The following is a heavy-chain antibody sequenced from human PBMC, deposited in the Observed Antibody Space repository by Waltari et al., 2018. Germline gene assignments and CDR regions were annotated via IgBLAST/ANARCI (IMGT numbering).Heavy chain of an antibody. CDR3: ARRSGYSSSRYKVYYYYYMDV. CDR2: IYYSGRT. Sequence: QVQLQESGPGLVKPSETLSLTCTVSGGSISSYYWSWIRQPPGKGLEWIGYIYYSGRTNYNPSLKSRVTISVDTSKNQFSLKLSSVTAADTAVYYCARRSGYSSSRYKVYYYYYMDVWGKGTTVTISS. D-gene: IGHD6-13*01. V-gene: IGHV4-59*08. CDR1: GGSISSYY. J-gene: IGHJ6*03.